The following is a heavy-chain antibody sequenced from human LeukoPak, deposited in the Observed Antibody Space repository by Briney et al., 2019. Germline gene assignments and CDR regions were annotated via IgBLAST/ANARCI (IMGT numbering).Heavy chain of an antibody. Sequence: SETLSLTCSVAGGSISTNSHYWGWIRQPPGKGREWIGNIYYGGSTYYSPSLKRRVSISVDTSKNQFSLKLSSVTAADTAVYYCARTNFDIWSGYWNWGQGTLVTVSS. J-gene: IGHJ4*02. V-gene: IGHV4-39*01. CDR1: GGSISTNSHY. CDR3: ARTNFDIWSGYWN. CDR2: IYYGGST. D-gene: IGHD3-3*01.